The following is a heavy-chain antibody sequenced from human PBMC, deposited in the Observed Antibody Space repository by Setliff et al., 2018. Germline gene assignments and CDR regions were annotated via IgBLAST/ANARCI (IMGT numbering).Heavy chain of an antibody. CDR2: ISAYTGNA. D-gene: IGHD3-22*01. Sequence: GASVKVSCKASGYTFSDYGITWVRQAPGQGLEWMGWISAYTGNAYYAHKLQDRVTMTTDTSTGTAYMELRSLTSDDTAVYYCARINFYVSSGYYYAPDYWGQGTLVTVSS. CDR1: GYTFSDYG. J-gene: IGHJ4*02. V-gene: IGHV1-18*01. CDR3: ARINFYVSSGYYYAPDY.